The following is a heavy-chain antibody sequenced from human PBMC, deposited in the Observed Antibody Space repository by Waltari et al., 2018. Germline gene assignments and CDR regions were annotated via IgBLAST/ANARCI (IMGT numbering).Heavy chain of an antibody. J-gene: IGHJ4*02. CDR3: ATKRESSASGFDY. Sequence: QLQLQESGPGLVKPSETLSFTCTVSGGSISSSSYYWGWIRQPPGKGLEWIGSIYYSGSTYYNPALKSRGTISVDTSKNQFSLKLSCVTAADTAVYYCATKRESSASGFDYWGQGTLVTVSS. CDR1: GGSISSSSYY. CDR2: IYYSGST. D-gene: IGHD6-19*01. V-gene: IGHV4-39*01.